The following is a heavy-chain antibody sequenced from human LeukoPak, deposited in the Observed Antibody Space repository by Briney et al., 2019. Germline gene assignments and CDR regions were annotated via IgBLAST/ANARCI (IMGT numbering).Heavy chain of an antibody. V-gene: IGHV3-30*18. CDR3: AKDPPYGSG. J-gene: IGHJ4*02. CDR2: ILYDGSNE. Sequence: GRSLRPSCAASGFTFSSYGMHWVRQAPGKELEWVALILYDGSNEYYADSVKGRFTVSRDNSKNTLYLQMNSLRPEDTAVYYCAKDPPYGSGWGQGTLVTVSS. CDR1: GFTFSSYG. D-gene: IGHD3-10*01.